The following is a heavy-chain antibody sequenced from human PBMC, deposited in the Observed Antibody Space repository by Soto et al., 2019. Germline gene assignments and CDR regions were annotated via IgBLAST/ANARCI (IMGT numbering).Heavy chain of an antibody. J-gene: IGHJ6*02. V-gene: IGHV1-69*12. CDR1: GGTFSTYA. CDR3: ARDEMVVADWSGTWHYYYGRAV. D-gene: IGHD2-15*01. Sequence: QVQLVQSGAEVKKPGSSVKVSCKSSGGTFSTYAISWVRQAPGQGLEWMGGIIPIFGTANYAQTCQGRVTITADESTTTAYMELISLGSEDPAVYSFARDEMVVADWSGTWHYYYGRAVWGQGTTVTVSS. CDR2: IIPIFGTA.